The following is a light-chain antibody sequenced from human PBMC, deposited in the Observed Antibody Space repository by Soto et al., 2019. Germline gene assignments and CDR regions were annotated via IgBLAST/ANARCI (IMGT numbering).Light chain of an antibody. CDR2: KAS. CDR1: QTISSW. V-gene: IGKV1-5*03. Sequence: DIQMTQSPSTLSGSVGDRVTITCRASQTISSWLAWYQQKPGKAPKLLIYKASTLKSGVPSRFIGSGSGTKFTLTISSLQPDNFATYYCQHYNSYSEAFGQGTKVELK. CDR3: QHYNSYSEA. J-gene: IGKJ1*01.